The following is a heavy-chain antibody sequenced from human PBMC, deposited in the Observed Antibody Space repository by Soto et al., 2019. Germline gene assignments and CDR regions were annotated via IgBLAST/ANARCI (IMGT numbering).Heavy chain of an antibody. J-gene: IGHJ5*02. CDR3: ARGFDTNADWFDP. D-gene: IGHD3-10*01. Sequence: GASVKVSCKASGYTFTGYYMHWVRQAPGQGLEWMGWFNPNSGGTNYAQKFQGWVTMTRDTSISTAYMELSRLRSDDTAVYYCARGFDTNADWFDPWGQGTLVTVSS. CDR1: GYTFTGYY. V-gene: IGHV1-2*04. CDR2: FNPNSGGT.